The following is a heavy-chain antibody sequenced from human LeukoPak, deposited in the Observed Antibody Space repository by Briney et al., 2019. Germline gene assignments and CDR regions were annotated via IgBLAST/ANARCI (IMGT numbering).Heavy chain of an antibody. J-gene: IGHJ4*02. CDR3: ARQGGWYGGFDY. CDR2: IYNGGST. V-gene: IGHV4-59*08. Sequence: PSETLSLTCSVSGGSISTYYWSWIRQPPGKGLEWIGYIYNGGSTNYHPSLKSRVTISVDTSKNQFSLKLTSVTAADTAVYYCARQGGWYGGFDYWGQGTPVTVSS. D-gene: IGHD6-19*01. CDR1: GGSISTYY.